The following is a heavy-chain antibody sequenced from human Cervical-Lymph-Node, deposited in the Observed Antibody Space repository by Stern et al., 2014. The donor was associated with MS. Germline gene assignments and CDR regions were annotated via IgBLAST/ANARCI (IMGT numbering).Heavy chain of an antibody. Sequence: VQLVESGGGVVQPGRSLRLSCAMHWVRQAPGKGLEWVALIWYDGSNPYYADSVTGRFTISRDNFKNTLYLQMNSLRAEDTAVYYCASAYSSSHYYFDYWGQGTLVTVSS. CDR3: ASAYSSSHYYFDY. CDR2: IWYDGSNP. V-gene: IGHV3-33*01. D-gene: IGHD6-13*01. J-gene: IGHJ4*02.